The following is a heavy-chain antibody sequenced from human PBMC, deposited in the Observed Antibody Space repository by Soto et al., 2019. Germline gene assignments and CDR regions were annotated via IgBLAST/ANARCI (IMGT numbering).Heavy chain of an antibody. CDR1: TAALSSSHYY. V-gene: IGHV4-39*01. CDR2: IYYSGNT. Sequence: PSETLSLTCVLGTAALSSSHYYWSWIRQPPGRGPEWIGSIYYSGNTYYKPSLKSRVSISIDTSRNQFSLKLTSVTAADTGVYYCASSSPFHYWGPGILVT. D-gene: IGHD6-6*01. J-gene: IGHJ4*02. CDR3: ASSSPFHY.